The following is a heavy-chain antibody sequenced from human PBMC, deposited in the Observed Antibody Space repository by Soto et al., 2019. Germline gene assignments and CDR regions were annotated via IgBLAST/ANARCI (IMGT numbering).Heavy chain of an antibody. CDR2: IYHSGSM. J-gene: IGHJ4*02. CDR3: ARRELVHTLVFDY. CDR1: GGSISSGGYS. V-gene: IGHV4-30-2*03. Sequence: SETLSLTCAVSGGSISSGGYSWSWIRQPPGKGLEWIGYIYHSGSMYYNPSLKSRVTISVDTSKNQFSLKLSSVTAADTAVYYCARRELVHTLVFDYWGQGTLVTVSS. D-gene: IGHD6-13*01.